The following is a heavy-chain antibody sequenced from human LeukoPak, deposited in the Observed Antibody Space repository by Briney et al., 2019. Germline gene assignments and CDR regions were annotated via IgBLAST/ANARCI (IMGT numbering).Heavy chain of an antibody. V-gene: IGHV3-66*02. CDR1: GFTVSSNY. CDR2: IYSGGST. CDR3: ARGLDLNYDSSGYLFDY. Sequence: PGGSLRLSCAASGFTVSSNYMSWVRQAPGKGLEWVSVIYSGGSTYYADPVKGRFTISRDNSKNTLYLQMNSLRAEDTAVYYCARGLDLNYDSSGYLFDYWGQGTLVTVSS. J-gene: IGHJ4*02. D-gene: IGHD3-22*01.